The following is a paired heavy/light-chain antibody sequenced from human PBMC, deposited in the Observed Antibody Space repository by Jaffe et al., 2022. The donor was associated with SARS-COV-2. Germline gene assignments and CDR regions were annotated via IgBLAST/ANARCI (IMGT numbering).Light chain of an antibody. J-gene: IGKJ4*01. CDR2: GAS. CDR3: QQYGSQQYGSTLT. CDR1: QSVNSRY. V-gene: IGKV3-20*01. Sequence: EIVLTQSPGTLSLSPGERATLSCRASQSVNSRYLVWYQHKPGQAPRLLIYGASSRATGIPDRFSGSGSGTDFTLTISRLEPEDFAVYYCQQYGSQQYGSTLTFGGGTKVEIK.
Heavy chain of an antibody. D-gene: IGHD4-4*01. J-gene: IGHJ6*02. CDR3: ARDYSNYGLGYFYGMDV. CDR1: GGSISSGTYY. CDR2: VYASGGT. Sequence: QVQLQESGPGLVKPSQTLSLTCTVSGGSISSGTYYWSWIRRPAGKGLEWIGRVYASGGTTRNPSLRSRVTMSVDTSKNQFSLELSSVTAADTAIYYCARDYSNYGLGYFYGMDVWGQGTTVTVSS. V-gene: IGHV4-61*02.